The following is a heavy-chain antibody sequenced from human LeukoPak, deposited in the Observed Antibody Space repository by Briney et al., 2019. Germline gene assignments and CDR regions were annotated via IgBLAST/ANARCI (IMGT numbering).Heavy chain of an antibody. J-gene: IGHJ4*02. CDR2: IYYSGST. V-gene: IGHV4-30-4*08. CDR1: GGSISSGDYY. D-gene: IGHD6-13*01. CDR3: ARRIVEQQLVLDY. Sequence: MTSQTLSLTCTVSGGSISSGDYYWSWIRQPPGKGLEWIGYIYYSGSTYYNPSLKSRVTISVDTSKNQFSLKLSSVTAADTAVYYCARRIVEQQLVLDYWGQGTLVTVSS.